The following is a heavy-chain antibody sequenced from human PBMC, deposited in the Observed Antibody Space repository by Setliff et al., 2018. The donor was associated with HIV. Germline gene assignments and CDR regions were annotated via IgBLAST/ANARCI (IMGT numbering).Heavy chain of an antibody. CDR1: GGSISSHH. V-gene: IGHV4-59*08. CDR3: ASQPAYSTDWYPPGYFDF. J-gene: IGHJ4*02. D-gene: IGHD6-19*01. Sequence: SETLSLTCTVSGGSISSHHWTWIRQPPGKGLEWIGDIHYSGSTNYNSSLKSRVTITIDTSKNQFSLKVRSVTAADTAVYYCASQPAYSTDWYPPGYFDFWGQGTLVTVSS. CDR2: IHYSGST.